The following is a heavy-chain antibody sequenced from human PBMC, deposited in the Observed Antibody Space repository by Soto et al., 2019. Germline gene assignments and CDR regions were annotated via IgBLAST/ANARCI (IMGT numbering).Heavy chain of an antibody. V-gene: IGHV3-33*01. Sequence: GGSLRLSCAASGFTFSSYGMHWVRQAPGKGLEWVAVIWYDGSNKYYADSVKGRFTISRDNSKNTLYLQMNSLRAEDTAVYYCARGRGPLYYYYSSGSGMDVWGQGTTVTVSS. D-gene: IGHD3-22*01. J-gene: IGHJ6*02. CDR2: IWYDGSNK. CDR1: GFTFSSYG. CDR3: ARGRGPLYYYYSSGSGMDV.